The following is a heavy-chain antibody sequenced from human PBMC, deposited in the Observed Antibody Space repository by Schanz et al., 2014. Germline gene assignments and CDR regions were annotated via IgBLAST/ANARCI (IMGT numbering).Heavy chain of an antibody. V-gene: IGHV3-74*01. J-gene: IGHJ4*02. CDR1: GFTFSGYW. D-gene: IGHD3-10*01. CDR3: ARSVCLFGERTGVRFDY. CDR2: DNGAGITT. Sequence: EVQLVESGGGIVQPGGYLRLSCAASGFTFSGYWMHWVSQAPGKGLVWVSRDNGAGITTTYADSVKGRFTISRDNAKKTLYLQMNSLRPEDTAVYYCARSVCLFGERTGVRFDYWGQGTLVTVSS.